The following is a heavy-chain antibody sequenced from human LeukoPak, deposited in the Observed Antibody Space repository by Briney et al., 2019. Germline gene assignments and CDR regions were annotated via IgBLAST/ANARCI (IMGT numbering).Heavy chain of an antibody. CDR2: ITGSDDKT. CDR3: ARGYYDSSGYYRQGY. V-gene: IGHV3-23*01. Sequence: GGSLRLSCAASGFTFSSAAMTWVRQAPGQGLEWVSTITGSDDKTYYADSVKGRFTISRDNAKNSLYLQMNSLRAEDTAIYFCARGYYDSSGYYRQGYWGQGTLVTVSS. J-gene: IGHJ4*02. CDR1: GFTFSSAA. D-gene: IGHD3-22*01.